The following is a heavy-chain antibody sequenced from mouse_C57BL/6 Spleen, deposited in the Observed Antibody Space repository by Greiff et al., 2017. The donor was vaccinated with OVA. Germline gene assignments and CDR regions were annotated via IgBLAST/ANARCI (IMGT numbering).Heavy chain of an antibody. D-gene: IGHD2-4*01. CDR3: AVYYDYDVPFAY. CDR1: GYTFTSYG. CDR2: IYPRSGNT. J-gene: IGHJ3*01. V-gene: IGHV1-81*01. Sequence: VQLQQSGAELARPGASVKLSCKASGYTFTSYGISWVKQRTGQGLEWIGEIYPRSGNTYYNEKFKGKATLTADKSSSTAYMELRSLTSEDSAVYFCAVYYDYDVPFAYWGQGTLVTVSA.